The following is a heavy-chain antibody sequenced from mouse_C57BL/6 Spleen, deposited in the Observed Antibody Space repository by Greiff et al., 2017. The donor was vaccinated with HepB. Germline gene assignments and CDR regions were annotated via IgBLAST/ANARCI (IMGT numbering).Heavy chain of an antibody. CDR1: GFTFSDYY. CDR2: ISNGGGST. CDR3: ARHYYGSSPYAMDY. Sequence: EVKLQESGGGLVQPGGSLKLSCAASGFTFSDYYMYWVRQTPEKRLEWVAYISNGGGSTYYPDTVKGRFTISRDNAKNTLYLQMSRLKSEDTAMYYCARHYYGSSPYAMDYWGQGTSVTVSS. V-gene: IGHV5-12*01. D-gene: IGHD1-1*01. J-gene: IGHJ4*01.